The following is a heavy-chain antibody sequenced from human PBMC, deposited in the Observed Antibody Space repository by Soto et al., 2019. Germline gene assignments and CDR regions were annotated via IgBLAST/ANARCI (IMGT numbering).Heavy chain of an antibody. Sequence: GGSLRLSCAASGFTFSSYGMHWVRQAPGKGLEWVAVIWYDGSNKYYADSVKGRFTISRDNSKNTLYLQMNSLRAEDTAVYYCARDGAVAPYYYYMDVWGKGTTVTVSS. CDR3: ARDGAVAPYYYYMDV. CDR1: GFTFSSYG. CDR2: IWYDGSNK. V-gene: IGHV3-33*01. D-gene: IGHD6-19*01. J-gene: IGHJ6*03.